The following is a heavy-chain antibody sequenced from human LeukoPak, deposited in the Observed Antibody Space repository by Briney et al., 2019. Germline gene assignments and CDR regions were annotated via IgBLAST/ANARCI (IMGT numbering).Heavy chain of an antibody. D-gene: IGHD4-17*01. CDR1: GGSFSDFY. CDR2: ISRNGGT. V-gene: IGHV4-34*01. J-gene: IGHJ4*02. Sequence: SETLSLTCAVYGGSFSDFYWSGIRQPTGKGLEWIGEISRNGGTNYNPSLQSRVTISIDTSKNQFSLKLTSVTPADTAVYYCARIFRLRGSIDPGLSGPFDYWGQGTLVTVSA. CDR3: ARIFRLRGSIDPGLSGPFDY.